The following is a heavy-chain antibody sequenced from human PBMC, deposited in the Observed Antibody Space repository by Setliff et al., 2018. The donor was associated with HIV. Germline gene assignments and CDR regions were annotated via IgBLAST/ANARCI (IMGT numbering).Heavy chain of an antibody. V-gene: IGHV4-59*01. D-gene: IGHD3-3*01. J-gene: IGHJ6*03. Sequence: SETLSLTCTVSGGSMSSYYWSWIRQPPGKGLESIGYIYYTGSTNYNPALKSRVTISVKTSKNQFSLKLNSVTAADTAVYYCARGLYGGIYNFWSGCPHMDVWGKGTTVTVSS. CDR2: IYYTGST. CDR1: GGSMSSYY. CDR3: ARGLYGGIYNFWSGCPHMDV.